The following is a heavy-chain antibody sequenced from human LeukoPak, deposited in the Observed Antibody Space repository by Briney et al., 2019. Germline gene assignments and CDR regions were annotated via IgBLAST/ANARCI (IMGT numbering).Heavy chain of an antibody. Sequence: GGSLRLSCAASGFTLSSYEMNWVRQAPGKGLEWVSYISSSAGTIYYADSVKGRFTTSRDNAKNSLYLQMNSLRAEDTAVYYCAREGGGWYLDAFDIWGQGTVVTVSS. CDR2: ISSSAGTI. D-gene: IGHD6-19*01. J-gene: IGHJ3*02. CDR1: GFTLSSYE. V-gene: IGHV3-48*03. CDR3: AREGGGWYLDAFDI.